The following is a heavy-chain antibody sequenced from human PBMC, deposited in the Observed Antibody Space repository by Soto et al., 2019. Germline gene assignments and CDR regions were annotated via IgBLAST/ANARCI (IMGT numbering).Heavy chain of an antibody. CDR2: IYYSGST. V-gene: IGHV4-31*03. J-gene: IGHJ4*02. CDR1: GGSISSGGYY. CDR3: ARVWQWPGHFDY. D-gene: IGHD6-19*01. Sequence: TLSLTCTVSGGSISSGGYYWSWIRQHPGKGLEWIGYIYYSGSTYYNPSLKSRVTISVDTSKNQFSLKLSSVTAADTAVYYCARVWQWPGHFDYWGQGTLVTVSA.